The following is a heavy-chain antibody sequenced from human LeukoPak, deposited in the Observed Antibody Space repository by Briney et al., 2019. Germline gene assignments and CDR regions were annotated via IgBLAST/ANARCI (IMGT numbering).Heavy chain of an antibody. CDR3: ARDHSYGYKEFDY. V-gene: IGHV3-48*03. CDR2: ISSSGSTI. Sequence: PGGSLRLSCAASGFTFSSYEINWVRQAPGKGLEWVSYISSSGSTIKYADSVKGRFTISRGNAKNSLYLQMNSLRAEDAAVYYCARDHSYGYKEFDYWGQGTLVTVSS. D-gene: IGHD5-18*01. CDR1: GFTFSSYE. J-gene: IGHJ4*02.